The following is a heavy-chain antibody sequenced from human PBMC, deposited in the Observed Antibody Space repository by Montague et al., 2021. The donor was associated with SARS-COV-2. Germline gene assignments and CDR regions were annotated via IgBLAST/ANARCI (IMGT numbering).Heavy chain of an antibody. CDR3: ARRGSSVCGATGGDEFDV. Sequence: SETLSLTCAVYGGSFSGYYWSWIRQPPEKGLEWIGEINQSGRTNNNPSLKSRVIISVDTSKNQFSLKLSSVTAADTAVYYCARRGSSVCGATGGDEFDVWGQGALVTVSS. J-gene: IGHJ4*02. V-gene: IGHV4-34*01. D-gene: IGHD2-8*02. CDR1: GGSFSGYY. CDR2: INQSGRT.